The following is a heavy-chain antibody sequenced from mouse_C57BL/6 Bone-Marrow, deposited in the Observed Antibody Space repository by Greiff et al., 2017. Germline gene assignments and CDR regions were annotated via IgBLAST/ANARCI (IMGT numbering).Heavy chain of an antibody. Sequence: VQLVESGAELVRPGTSVKVSCTASGYAFTNYLIEWVQQRPGQGLEWIGVINPGSGGTNYNETFKGKETLTADKSSSTPYMQLSSLTSEDSAVYFCARTYYGPYWYFDVWGTGTTVTVSS. CDR3: ARTYYGPYWYFDV. D-gene: IGHD1-2*01. V-gene: IGHV1-54*01. CDR1: GYAFTNYL. J-gene: IGHJ1*03. CDR2: INPGSGGT.